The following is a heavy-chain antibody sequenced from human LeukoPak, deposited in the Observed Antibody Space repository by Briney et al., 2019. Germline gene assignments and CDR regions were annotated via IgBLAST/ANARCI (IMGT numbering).Heavy chain of an antibody. D-gene: IGHD1-1*01. V-gene: IGHV4-59*01. J-gene: IGHJ4*02. CDR2: IYYSGST. Sequence: KTSETLSLTCTVSGGSISSYYWSWIRQPPGKGLEWIGYIYYSGSTNYNPSLKSRVTISVDTSKNQFSLKLSSVTAADTAVYYCARGEGLERRFDYWGQGTLVTVSS. CDR1: GGSISSYY. CDR3: ARGEGLERRFDY.